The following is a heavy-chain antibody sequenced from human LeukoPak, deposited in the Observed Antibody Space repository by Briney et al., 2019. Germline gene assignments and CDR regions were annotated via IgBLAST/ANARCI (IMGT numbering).Heavy chain of an antibody. CDR2: IYYSGST. V-gene: IGHV4-59*01. Sequence: PSETLSLTCTVSGGSISSYYWSWLRQPPGKGLEWLGYIYYSGSTNYNTSLKSRVTISVDTSKNQFSLRLSSVTAADTAVYYCARVNDFWSGYYSLQLGYWGQGTLVTVSS. J-gene: IGHJ4*02. CDR1: GGSISSYY. D-gene: IGHD3-3*01. CDR3: ARVNDFWSGYYSLQLGY.